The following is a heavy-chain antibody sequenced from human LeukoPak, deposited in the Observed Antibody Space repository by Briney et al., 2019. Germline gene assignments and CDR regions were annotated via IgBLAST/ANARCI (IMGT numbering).Heavy chain of an antibody. CDR2: IYYSGST. CDR1: GGSISSGGYY. D-gene: IGHD6-6*01. J-gene: IGHJ5*02. V-gene: IGHV4-31*03. Sequence: SQTLSLTCTFSGGSISSGGYYGSWIRQHPGKGLEWIGYIYYSGSTYYNPSLKSRVTISVDTSKNQFSLKLSSVTAADTAVYYCARDSSSVSWFDPWGQGTLVTVSS. CDR3: ARDSSSVSWFDP.